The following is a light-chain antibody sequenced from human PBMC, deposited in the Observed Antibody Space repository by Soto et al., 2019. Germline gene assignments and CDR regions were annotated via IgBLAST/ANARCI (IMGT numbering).Light chain of an antibody. V-gene: IGKV3-11*01. CDR1: QSISNY. Sequence: IFLTQSSATLSLSPGERATLSCRASQSISNYLAWYQQRPGQAPRLLIYDASNRATGIPGRFSGSGSGTDFTLTISSLEPEDFAVYYCQQRSNWITLGGGTKVDIK. J-gene: IGKJ4*01. CDR3: QQRSNWIT. CDR2: DAS.